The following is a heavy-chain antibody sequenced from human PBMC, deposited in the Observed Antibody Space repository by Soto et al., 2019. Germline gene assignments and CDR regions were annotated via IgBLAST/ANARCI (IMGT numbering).Heavy chain of an antibody. CDR1: GGSISSYY. CDR3: ARLDRFSGPGCYLGYYYYLEV. Sequence: SETLSLTCTVSGGSISSYYWSWIRQPPGKGLEWIGYIYYSGSTNYNPSLKSRVTISVDTSKNQFSLKLSSVTAADTAVYSCARLDRFSGPGCYLGYYYYLEVGEKGTRVTVSS. CDR2: IYYSGST. V-gene: IGHV4-59*08. D-gene: IGHD2-2*01. J-gene: IGHJ6*03.